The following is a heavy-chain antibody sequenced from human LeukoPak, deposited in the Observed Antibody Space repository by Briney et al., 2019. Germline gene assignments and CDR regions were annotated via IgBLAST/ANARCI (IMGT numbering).Heavy chain of an antibody. Sequence: GGSLRLYCAASGFTFSSYSMNWVRQAPGQGLEWVSSISSSSSYIYYADSVKGRFTISRDNAKNSLYLQMNSLRAEDTAVYYCARDFLITGTVGGGAFDPWGQGTLVTVSS. D-gene: IGHD1-20*01. V-gene: IGHV3-21*01. J-gene: IGHJ5*02. CDR2: ISSSSSYI. CDR3: ARDFLITGTVGGGAFDP. CDR1: GFTFSSYS.